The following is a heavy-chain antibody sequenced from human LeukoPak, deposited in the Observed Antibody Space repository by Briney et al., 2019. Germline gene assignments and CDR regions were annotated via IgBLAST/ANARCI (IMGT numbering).Heavy chain of an antibody. CDR3: ARAAWRGTNSRDAFDI. D-gene: IGHD4/OR15-4a*01. V-gene: IGHV4-31*02. J-gene: IGHJ3*02. CDR1: GFTFSSNY. Sequence: LRLSCAASGFTFSSNYMSWIRHHPGKGLEWIGYISYSGTTYYSPSLKSRITISLDTSKNQFSLEMSSATAADTAVYHCARAAWRGTNSRDAFDIWGLGTVVTVSS. CDR2: ISYSGTT.